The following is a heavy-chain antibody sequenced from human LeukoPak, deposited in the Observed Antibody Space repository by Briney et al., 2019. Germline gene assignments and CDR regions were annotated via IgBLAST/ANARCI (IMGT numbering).Heavy chain of an antibody. CDR3: AREPPAIAVAGTSAFDI. CDR1: GFTFSSYS. CDR2: ISSSSSYI. J-gene: IGHJ3*02. V-gene: IGHV3-21*01. D-gene: IGHD6-19*01. Sequence: GGSLRLSCVASGFTFSSYSMNWVRQAPGKGLEWVSSISSSSSYIYYADSVKGRFTISRDNAKNSLYLQMNSLRAEDTAVYYCAREPPAIAVAGTSAFDIWGQGTMVTVSS.